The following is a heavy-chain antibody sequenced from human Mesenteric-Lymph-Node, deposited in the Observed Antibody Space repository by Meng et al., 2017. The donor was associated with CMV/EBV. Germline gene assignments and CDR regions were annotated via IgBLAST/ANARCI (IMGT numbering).Heavy chain of an antibody. V-gene: IGHV1-3*01. D-gene: IGHD3-10*01. J-gene: IGHJ4*02. CDR2: INAGNGNT. CDR3: ARDRGYYGSGSYSDY. CDR1: GYTFNSYA. Sequence: SGYTFNSYAMHWVRQAPGQRLEWMGWINAGNGNTKYSQKFQGRVTITRDTSASTAYMELSSLRSEDTAVYYCARDRGYYGSGSYSDYWGQGTLVTVSS.